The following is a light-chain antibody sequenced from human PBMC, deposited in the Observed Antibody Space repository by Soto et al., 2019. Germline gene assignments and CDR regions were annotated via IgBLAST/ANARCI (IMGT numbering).Light chain of an antibody. CDR2: DNN. J-gene: IGLJ3*02. CDR3: GTWDSSLRAWV. Sequence: QSVLTQPPSVSAAPGRKVTISCSGSSSNIGNNYVSWYQQFPGTAPQLLIYDNNKRPSGIPDRFSGSKSGTSATLGITGLQTGHEADYYCGTWDSSLRAWVFGGGTKVTVL. V-gene: IGLV1-51*01. CDR1: SSNIGNNY.